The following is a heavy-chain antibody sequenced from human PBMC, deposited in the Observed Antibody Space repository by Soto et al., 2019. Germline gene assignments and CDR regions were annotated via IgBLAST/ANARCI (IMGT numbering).Heavy chain of an antibody. V-gene: IGHV1-18*01. CDR1: GYTFTSYG. Sequence: DSVKVSCKASGYTFTSYGMSWVRQAPGQGLEWMGWISAYNGNTNYAQKLQGRVTMTTDTSTSTAYMELRSLRSDDTAVYYCARGWSTVKVFDYWGQGTLVTVSS. CDR2: ISAYNGNT. D-gene: IGHD2-8*02. J-gene: IGHJ4*02. CDR3: ARGWSTVKVFDY.